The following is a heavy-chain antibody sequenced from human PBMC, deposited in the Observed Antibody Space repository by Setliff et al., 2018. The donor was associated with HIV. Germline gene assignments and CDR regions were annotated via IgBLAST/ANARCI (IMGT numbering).Heavy chain of an antibody. V-gene: IGHV4-38-2*02. J-gene: IGHJ5*02. CDR1: GSSISSNYY. CDR2: IDASANT. CDR3: ARIGSGWSVGWFDP. D-gene: IGHD6-13*01. Sequence: SETLSLTCTVSGSSISSNYYWAWIRQAPGKGLEWIGCIDASANTYYIPSLKSRATTSIDTSKNQLSLKLRSVTAADTAVYYCARIGSGWSVGWFDPWGQGTLVTVS.